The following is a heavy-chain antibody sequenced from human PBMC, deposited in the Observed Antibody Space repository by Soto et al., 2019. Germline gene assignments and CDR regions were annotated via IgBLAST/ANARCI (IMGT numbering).Heavy chain of an antibody. CDR2: ISYDGSNK. D-gene: IGHD4-17*01. J-gene: IGHJ6*02. CDR1: GFTFSSYG. V-gene: IGHV3-30*18. CDR3: AKAGRFHNYGMDV. Sequence: QVQLVESGGGVVQPGRSLRLSCAASGFTFSSYGMHWVRQAPGKGLEWVAVISYDGSNKYYADYVKGRFTISRDNSKNTLYRQMNSLRAEDTAVYYCAKAGRFHNYGMDVWGQGTTVTVSS.